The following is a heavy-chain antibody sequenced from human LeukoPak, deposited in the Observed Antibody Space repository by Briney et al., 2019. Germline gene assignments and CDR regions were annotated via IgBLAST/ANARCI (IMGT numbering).Heavy chain of an antibody. CDR3: ARSKVVGSGWYGDFDY. CDR1: GFTFSSYA. V-gene: IGHV3-30*04. D-gene: IGHD6-19*01. J-gene: IGHJ4*02. Sequence: PGRSLRLSCAASGFTFSSYAMHWVRQAPGKGLGWVAFISYDGSNKYYADSVKGRFTISRDNSKNTLYLQMNSLRAEDTAVYYCARSKVVGSGWYGDFDYWGQGTLVTVSS. CDR2: ISYDGSNK.